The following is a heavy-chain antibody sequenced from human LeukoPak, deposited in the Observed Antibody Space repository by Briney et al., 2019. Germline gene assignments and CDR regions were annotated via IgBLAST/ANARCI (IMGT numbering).Heavy chain of an antibody. CDR2: ISGDSSYI. V-gene: IGHV3-21*06. Sequence: GGSLRLSCAASEFTFSSYSMNWVRQAPGKGLEWVSSISGDSSYIYYADSVKGRFTISRDNAKSSLYLQMNSLRAEDTAVYYCARVRGVFWGQGTLVTVSS. D-gene: IGHD3-10*01. CDR3: ARVRGVF. CDR1: EFTFSSYS. J-gene: IGHJ4*02.